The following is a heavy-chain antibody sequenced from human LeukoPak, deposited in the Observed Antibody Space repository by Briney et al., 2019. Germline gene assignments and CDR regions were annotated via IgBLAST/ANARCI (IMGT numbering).Heavy chain of an antibody. V-gene: IGHV4-59*08. J-gene: IGHJ4*02. D-gene: IGHD3-22*01. Sequence: SETLSLTCTVSGGSISSYYWSWIRQPPGKGLEWIGYNYYSGSTNYNPSLKSRVTISVDTSKNQFSLKLSSVTAADTAVYYCARQTYYYDSFDYWGQGTLVTVSS. CDR1: GGSISSYY. CDR3: ARQTYYYDSFDY. CDR2: NYYSGST.